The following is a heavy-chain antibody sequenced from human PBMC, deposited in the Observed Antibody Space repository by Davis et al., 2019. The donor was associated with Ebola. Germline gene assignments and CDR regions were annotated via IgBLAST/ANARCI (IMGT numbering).Heavy chain of an antibody. J-gene: IGHJ4*02. CDR3: ARDPWGSEKDY. V-gene: IGHV1-18*01. CDR2: ITASNGNT. CDR1: GYTFKNYG. Sequence: ASVKVSCKASGYTFKNYGITWVRQAPGHGLEWMGWITASNGNTHYAQKLQDRITMTIDTSTSTAYMELRRLRYDDTAVYYCARDPWGSEKDYWGQVTLITVSS. D-gene: IGHD7-27*01.